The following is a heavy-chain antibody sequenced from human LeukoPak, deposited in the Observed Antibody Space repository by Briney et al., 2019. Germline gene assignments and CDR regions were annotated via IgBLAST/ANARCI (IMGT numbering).Heavy chain of an antibody. J-gene: IGHJ4*02. CDR2: INPNSGCT. Sequence: ASVKVSCKASGYTFTGYYMHWVRQAPGQGLEWMGWINPNSGCTNYAQKFQGRVTMTRDTSISTAYMELSRLRSDDTAVYYCARACPWELLGLIDFWGQGTLVTVSS. V-gene: IGHV1-2*02. CDR1: GYTFTGYY. CDR3: ARACPWELLGLIDF. D-gene: IGHD1-26*01.